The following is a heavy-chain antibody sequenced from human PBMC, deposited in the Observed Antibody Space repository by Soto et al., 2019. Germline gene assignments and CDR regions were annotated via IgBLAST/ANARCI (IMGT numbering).Heavy chain of an antibody. Sequence: DEHLVQSGGGLGQPGGSLRLSCAGSGFTFKTYGMNWVRRAPGKGLEWIAFISGTGSTTYYADSVQGRFIVSRDNSNNSLHLQVNSLRSDDTAVYYCAREGCTSASCYSYIRAFDVWGQGTTVTVSS. D-gene: IGHD2-21*02. V-gene: IGHV3-48*01. CDR3: AREGCTSASCYSYIRAFDV. CDR2: ISGTGSTT. CDR1: GFTFKTYG. J-gene: IGHJ6*02.